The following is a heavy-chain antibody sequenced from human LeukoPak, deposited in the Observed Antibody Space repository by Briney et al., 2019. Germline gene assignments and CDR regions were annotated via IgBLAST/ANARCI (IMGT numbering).Heavy chain of an antibody. V-gene: IGHV1-18*01. D-gene: IGHD3-22*01. CDR3: ARVSPRITMIVVEFWFDP. CDR2: ISAYNGNT. Sequence: GASVKVSCKASGGTFSSYGISWVRQAPGQGLEWMGWISAYNGNTNYAQKLQGRVTMTTDTSTSTAYMELRSLRSDDTAVYYCARVSPRITMIVVEFWFDPWGQGTLVTVSS. CDR1: GGTFSSYG. J-gene: IGHJ5*02.